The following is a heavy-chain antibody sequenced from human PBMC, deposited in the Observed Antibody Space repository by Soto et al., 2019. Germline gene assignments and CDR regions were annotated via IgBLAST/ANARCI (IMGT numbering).Heavy chain of an antibody. D-gene: IGHD3-3*01. CDR3: NSYPDFWGGHTPL. V-gene: IGHV3-15*07. J-gene: IGHJ4*02. Sequence: EVQLVESGGGLVQPGGSLRLSCAASGFSITNTWMHWVRQAPGKGLEWVGRVKSKAGGGTADYAAPVKGRFTVSRDDSNNTQYLQMNSLKIEDTAVYYCNSYPDFWGGHTPLWGQGTLVTVSS. CDR2: VKSKAGGGTA. CDR1: GFSITNTW.